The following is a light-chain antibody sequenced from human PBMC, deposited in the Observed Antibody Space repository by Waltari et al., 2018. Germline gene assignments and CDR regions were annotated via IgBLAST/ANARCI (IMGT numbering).Light chain of an antibody. CDR1: QRLVFSDGNIY. J-gene: IGKJ2*01. CDR3: MQATHWPYT. V-gene: IGKV2-30*01. CDR2: KVS. Sequence: DAVMTQSPLSLPVTLGQPASSPCRSRQRLVFSDGNIYLNWFQQRPGQSPRRLIYKVSNRDSGVPDRFSGSGSGTDFTLKISRVEAEDVGGVYYCMQATHWPYTFGQGTKLEIK.